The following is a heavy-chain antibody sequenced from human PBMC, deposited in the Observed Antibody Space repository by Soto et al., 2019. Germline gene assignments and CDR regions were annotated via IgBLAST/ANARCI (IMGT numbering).Heavy chain of an antibody. CDR2: ISYVGSNK. J-gene: IGHJ3*02. CDR3: AKGDCGGDCYSFDAFDI. Sequence: QVQLVESGGGVVQPGRSLRLSCAASGFTFSSYGMHWVRQAPGKGLEWMAVISYVGSNKYYAASLKGRFTISRDNSKNTLYLIMNTLRAEDTAVYYCAKGDCGGDCYSFDAFDIWGKGTMVTVTS. CDR1: GFTFSSYG. D-gene: IGHD2-21*02. V-gene: IGHV3-30*18.